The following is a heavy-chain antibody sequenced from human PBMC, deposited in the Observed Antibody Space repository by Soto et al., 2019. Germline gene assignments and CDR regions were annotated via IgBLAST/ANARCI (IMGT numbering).Heavy chain of an antibody. J-gene: IGHJ4*02. CDR3: VRRVSGNYDY. D-gene: IGHD1-7*01. V-gene: IGHV3-64*01. CDR1: GFTFGSYD. Sequence: EVQLAESGGGMVQPGGSLRLSCVASGFTFGSYDMHWVRQAPGKGLEYVSSISSNGGTTYYGTSVKGRFTISRDNSKNTLYLQMGSLRAEDMAVYYCVRRVSGNYDYWGQGTLVTVSS. CDR2: ISSNGGTT.